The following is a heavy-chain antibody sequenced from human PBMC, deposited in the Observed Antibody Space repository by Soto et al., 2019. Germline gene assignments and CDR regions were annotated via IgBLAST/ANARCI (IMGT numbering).Heavy chain of an antibody. Sequence: EVQLVESGGGLVQPGGSLKLSCAASGFTFSGSAMHWVRQASGKGLEWVGRIRNKPNNYATAYAASVKGRFTISRDDSKNTAYLQMNSLKTEDTAVYYCASKNGHGYDYGMDVWGQGTTVTVSS. CDR2: IRNKPNNYAT. CDR1: GFTFSGSA. V-gene: IGHV3-73*01. J-gene: IGHJ6*02. CDR3: ASKNGHGYDYGMDV.